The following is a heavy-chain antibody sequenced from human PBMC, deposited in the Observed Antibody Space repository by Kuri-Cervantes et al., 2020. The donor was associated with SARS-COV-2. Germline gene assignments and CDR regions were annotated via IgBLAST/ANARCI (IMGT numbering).Heavy chain of an antibody. CDR1: GFTFSSYG. Sequence: GESLKISCAASGFTFSSYGMHWVRQAPGKGLEWVAVIWYEGSNKYYADSVKGRFTISRDNSKNTLYLQINSLRTEDTAVYYCELYGDYYYWGQGTLVTVSS. CDR2: IWYEGSNK. J-gene: IGHJ4*02. CDR3: ELYGDYYY. V-gene: IGHV3-33*08. D-gene: IGHD4-17*01.